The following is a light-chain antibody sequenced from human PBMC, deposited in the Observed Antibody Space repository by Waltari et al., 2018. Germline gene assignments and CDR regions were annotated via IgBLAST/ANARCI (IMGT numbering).Light chain of an antibody. CDR1: QSISSN. CDR3: QQYNNWPPEMYT. V-gene: IGKV3D-15*01. J-gene: IGKJ2*01. CDR2: GVS. Sequence: ETMMTPSPHTLSVSPGERATLPCSASQSISSNLAWSQQKPGQAPRPLLFGVSTRATGIPARVSCSGSGTEFTLTISSLESEDFGIYYCQQYNNWPPEMYTFGQGTKLEI.